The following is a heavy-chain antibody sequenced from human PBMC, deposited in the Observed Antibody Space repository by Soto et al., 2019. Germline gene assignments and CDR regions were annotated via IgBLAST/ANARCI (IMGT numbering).Heavy chain of an antibody. CDR1: GFTFSSYD. V-gene: IGHV3-21*01. CDR2: ITYSSNYV. Sequence: GGSLRLSCAASGFTFSSYDMNWVRQAPGKGLEWVSSITYSSNYVYYADSVKGRFTISRDNAKNSLYLQMVSLRAEDTAVYYCATYCDGSGYNFHYWGQGTLVTVSS. CDR3: ATYCDGSGYNFHY. D-gene: IGHD3-10*01. J-gene: IGHJ4*02.